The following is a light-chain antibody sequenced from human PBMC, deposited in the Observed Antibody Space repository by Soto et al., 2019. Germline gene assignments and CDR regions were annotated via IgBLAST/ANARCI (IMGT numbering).Light chain of an antibody. J-gene: IGKJ1*01. Sequence: EIVLTQSPGTLSLSPGERATLSCRASQSVSSSSLAWYQQKPGQAPRLLIYGASSRSTGIPDRFSGSGSGTNFTLTISRLEPEDFAVYYCQQYGSSPETFGQGTKV. CDR1: QSVSSSS. CDR3: QQYGSSPET. CDR2: GAS. V-gene: IGKV3-20*01.